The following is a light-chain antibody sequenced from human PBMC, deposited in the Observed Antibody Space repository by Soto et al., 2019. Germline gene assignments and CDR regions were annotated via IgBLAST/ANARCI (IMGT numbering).Light chain of an antibody. V-gene: IGLV1-51*01. J-gene: IGLJ1*01. CDR1: SSNIGKSH. Sequence: QSVLTQPPSVSAAPGQKVPISCSGSSSNIGKSHVSWYQHLPVTSPKLLIYDNHKRPSGIHVRLYGSMSGLAANLGISGLQTGDEADYYCATWDDSLSAAVFGPWTKLSVL. CDR2: DNH. CDR3: ATWDDSLSAAV.